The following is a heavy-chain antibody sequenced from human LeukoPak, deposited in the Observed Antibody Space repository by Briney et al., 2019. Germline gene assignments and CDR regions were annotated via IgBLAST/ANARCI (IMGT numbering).Heavy chain of an antibody. Sequence: SETLSLTCTVPGGSISSGGYYWSWIRQHPVKGLEWVGYIDYSGSTYYNPSLKSRLTISMDTSKNQFSLRLSSVTAADTAVYYCARDPGKDGYNYSFDYWGRGTLVTVSS. D-gene: IGHD5-24*01. CDR2: IDYSGST. CDR3: ARDPGKDGYNYSFDY. V-gene: IGHV4-31*03. J-gene: IGHJ4*02. CDR1: GGSISSGGYY.